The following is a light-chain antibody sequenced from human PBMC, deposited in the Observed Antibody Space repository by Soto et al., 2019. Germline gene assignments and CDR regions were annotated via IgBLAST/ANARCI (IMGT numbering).Light chain of an antibody. CDR2: DVT. Sequence: QSVLTQPASVSGSPGQSITISCTGTSSDVGGYNYVSWYLQHPGKAPKLMIYDVTNRPSGVSNRFSGSKSGNTASLAISGLQAEDEADYYCSSYTSSSTHVVFGGGTKVTVL. CDR3: SSYTSSSTHVV. V-gene: IGLV2-14*01. CDR1: SSDVGGYNY. J-gene: IGLJ2*01.